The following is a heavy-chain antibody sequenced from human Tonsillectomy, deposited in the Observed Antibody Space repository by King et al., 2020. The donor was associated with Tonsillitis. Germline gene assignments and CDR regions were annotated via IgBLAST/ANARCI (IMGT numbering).Heavy chain of an antibody. CDR2: ITWNSDTM. CDR1: GFTFDDYA. CDR3: AKSRGDTQDSNAWYGADY. V-gene: IGHV3-9*01. J-gene: IGHJ4*02. Sequence: DVQLVESGGGLVQPGRSLRLSCAASGFTFDDYAMHWVRQAPGKGLEWVSGITWNSDTMDYSDSVKGRFTVSRDNAKNSLYLQMNSLRPEDTAFYYCAKSRGDTQDSNAWYGADYWGQGTLVTVSS. D-gene: IGHD6-19*01.